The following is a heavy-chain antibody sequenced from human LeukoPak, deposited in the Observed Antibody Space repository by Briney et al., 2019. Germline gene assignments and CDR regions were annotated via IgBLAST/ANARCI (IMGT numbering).Heavy chain of an antibody. CDR2: IYYGGST. CDR3: ARHFTTGTTRLNWFDP. J-gene: IGHJ5*02. Sequence: SETLSLTCTVSGGSISSSSYYWGWIRQPPGKGLERIGSIYYGGSTYYNPSLKSRVTISVDTSKNQFSLKLSSVTAADTAVYYCARHFTTGTTRLNWFDPWGQGTLVTVSS. D-gene: IGHD1-1*01. V-gene: IGHV4-39*01. CDR1: GGSISSSSYY.